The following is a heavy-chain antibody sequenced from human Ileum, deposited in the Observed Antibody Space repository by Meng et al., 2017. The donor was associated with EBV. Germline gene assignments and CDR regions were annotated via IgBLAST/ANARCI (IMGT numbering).Heavy chain of an antibody. Sequence: QVQLQESGPGRVKPSGTRSLTCAVSGGSISSSNWWSWVRQAPGKGLEWIGEIHHTESTNYNPSLKSRVTISVDKSKNQFSLKLSSVTAADTAVYYCARESYSDSSGYYSLDYWGQGSLVTVSS. CDR2: IHHTEST. J-gene: IGHJ4*02. D-gene: IGHD3-22*01. CDR3: ARESYSDSSGYYSLDY. V-gene: IGHV4-4*02. CDR1: GGSISSSNW.